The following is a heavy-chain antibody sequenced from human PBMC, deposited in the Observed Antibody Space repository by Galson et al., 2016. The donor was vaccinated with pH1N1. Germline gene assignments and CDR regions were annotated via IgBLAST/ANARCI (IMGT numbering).Heavy chain of an antibody. CDR1: GFSLNTREMR. CDR2: IDWDDDK. V-gene: IGHV2-70*04. Sequence: PALVKPTQTLTLTCTFSGFSLNTREMRVSWIRQPPGKALEWLARIDWDDDKFYYISLKNGLSISRDTSKNQVVLTMTNMDPVDTATYFCARRPGISGYYDYWGQGTLVTVSS. J-gene: IGHJ4*02. CDR3: ARRPGISGYYDY. D-gene: IGHD1-26*01.